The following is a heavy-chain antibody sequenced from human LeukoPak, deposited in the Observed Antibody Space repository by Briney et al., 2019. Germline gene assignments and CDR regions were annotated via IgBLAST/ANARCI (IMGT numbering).Heavy chain of an antibody. CDR1: GGSISSYY. Sequence: SETLSLTCTVSGGSISSYYWSWIRQPPGKGLEWIGYIYYSGSTNYNPSLKSRVTISVDTSKNQFSLQLNSVTPEDTAVYYCARDTAPDYYDSSGYQVGFDYWGQGTLVTVSS. J-gene: IGHJ4*02. CDR3: ARDTAPDYYDSSGYQVGFDY. D-gene: IGHD3-22*01. V-gene: IGHV4-59*12. CDR2: IYYSGST.